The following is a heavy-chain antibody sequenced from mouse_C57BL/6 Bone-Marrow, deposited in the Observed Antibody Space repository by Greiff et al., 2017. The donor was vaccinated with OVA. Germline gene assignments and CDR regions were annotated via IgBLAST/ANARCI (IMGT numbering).Heavy chain of an antibody. J-gene: IGHJ4*01. CDR3: GRDVTGRGDY. CDR1: GYTFTSYG. D-gene: IGHD4-1*01. Sequence: EVQLQQSGAELVRPGSSVKMSCKTSGYTFTSYGINWVKQRPGQGLEWIGYIYLGNGYTEYNEKFKGKATLTSDTSSSTAYMQLSSLTSEDSAIYCCGRDVTGRGDYWGQGTSVTVSS. CDR2: IYLGNGYT. V-gene: IGHV1-58*01.